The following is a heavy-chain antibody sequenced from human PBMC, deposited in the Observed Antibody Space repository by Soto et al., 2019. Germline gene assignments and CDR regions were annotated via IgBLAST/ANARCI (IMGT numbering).Heavy chain of an antibody. Sequence: QVQLVQSGAEVKKPGASVKVSCKTSGYTYTEYPIHWVRQAPGQGLEWMGWINVGNGNAKYSPKFQGRVTMTRDTSASTVYMELSSLGSEDTPVYYCTRSSARGSWGQGTLVTVSS. V-gene: IGHV1-3*01. D-gene: IGHD2-15*01. CDR3: TRSSARGS. J-gene: IGHJ5*02. CDR1: GYTYTEYP. CDR2: INVGNGNA.